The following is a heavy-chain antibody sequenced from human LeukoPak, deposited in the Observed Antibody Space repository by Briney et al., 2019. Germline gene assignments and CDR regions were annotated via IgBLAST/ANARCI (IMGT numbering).Heavy chain of an antibody. J-gene: IGHJ4*02. CDR2: IHPGDSDT. V-gene: IGHV5-51*01. CDR1: GYSFTSYW. D-gene: IGHD3-10*01. CDR3: ARRYTYGSGSYYNFEY. Sequence: GESLKISCKGSGYSFTSYWIGWVRQMPGQGLEWMGIIHPGDSDTRYSPPFQGLVTISADKSISTAYLQWSSLQASDTAIYYCARRYTYGSGSYYNFEYWGQGTLVTVSS.